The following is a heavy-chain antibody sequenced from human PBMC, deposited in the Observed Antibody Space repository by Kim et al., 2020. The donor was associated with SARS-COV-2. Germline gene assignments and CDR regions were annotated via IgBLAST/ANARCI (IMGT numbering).Heavy chain of an antibody. D-gene: IGHD6-13*01. J-gene: IGHJ4*02. CDR3: AKDQRRSSSLDY. V-gene: IGHV3-23*01. Sequence: YYADSVKGRFTISRDNSKNTLYLKMNSLRAEDTAVYYCAKDQRRSSSLDYWGQGTLVTVSS.